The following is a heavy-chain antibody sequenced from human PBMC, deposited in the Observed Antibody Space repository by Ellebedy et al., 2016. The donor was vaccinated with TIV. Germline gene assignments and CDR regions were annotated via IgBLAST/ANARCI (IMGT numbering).Heavy chain of an antibody. CDR1: GGSFSGYY. CDR2: INHSGST. J-gene: IGHJ5*02. V-gene: IGHV4-34*01. CDR3: ARGVGATRLDWFDP. Sequence: MPSETLSLSCAVYGGSFSGYYWSWIRQPPGKGLEWIGEINHSGSTNYNPSLKSRVTMSLDTSKNQFSLKLSSVTAADTAVYYCARGVGATRLDWFDPWGQGTLVTVSS. D-gene: IGHD1-26*01.